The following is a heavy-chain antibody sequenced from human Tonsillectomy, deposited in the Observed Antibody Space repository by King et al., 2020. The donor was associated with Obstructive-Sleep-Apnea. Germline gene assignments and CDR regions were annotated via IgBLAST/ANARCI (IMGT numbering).Heavy chain of an antibody. V-gene: IGHV4-59*08. J-gene: IGHJ5*02. CDR2: IYYSGST. CDR3: ARTSSFDPYWFDP. CDR1: GCSISSYY. D-gene: IGHD6-6*01. Sequence: VQLQESGPGLVKPSETLSLTCTVSGCSISSYYWSWIRQPPGKGLEWIGFIYYSGSTTYNPSLKSRVTISVDTSKNQFSLKLSSVTAADTAVYYCARTSSFDPYWFDPWGQGTLVTVSS.